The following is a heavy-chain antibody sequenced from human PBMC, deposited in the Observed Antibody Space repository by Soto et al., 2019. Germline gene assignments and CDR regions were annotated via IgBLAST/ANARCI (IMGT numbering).Heavy chain of an antibody. J-gene: IGHJ3*02. Sequence: SETLSLTCTVSGASISSTPYYWGWVRQPPGKGLEWIGTIYSSGNTYYNPSLTSRVIKSVDTSKNQFSLKLSFVTAADTAICYCATVLWASWSRGVFDIWGQGTMVTVSS. CDR2: IYSSGNT. D-gene: IGHD3-3*01. CDR3: ATVLWASWSRGVFDI. CDR1: GASISSTPYY. V-gene: IGHV4-39*01.